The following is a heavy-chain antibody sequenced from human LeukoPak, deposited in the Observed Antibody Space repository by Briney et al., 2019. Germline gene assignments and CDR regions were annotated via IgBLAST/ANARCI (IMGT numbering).Heavy chain of an antibody. V-gene: IGHV1-69*05. CDR2: IIPIFGTA. D-gene: IGHD6-13*01. Sequence: SVKVSCKASGGTFSSYAISWVRQAPGQGLEWMGRIIPIFGTANYAQKFQGRATITTDESTSTAYMELSSLRSEDTAVYYCARGSSWPPNWFDPWGQGTLVTVSS. CDR1: GGTFSSYA. CDR3: ARGSSWPPNWFDP. J-gene: IGHJ5*02.